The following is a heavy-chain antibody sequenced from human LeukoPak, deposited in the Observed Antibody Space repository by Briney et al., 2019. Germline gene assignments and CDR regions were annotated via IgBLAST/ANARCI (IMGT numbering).Heavy chain of an antibody. D-gene: IGHD6-13*01. CDR3: ARGRRWAAAEIVY. CDR1: GGSVSSYY. Sequence: SETLSLTCTVSGGSVSSYYWNWIRQPPGKGLEWIGYIYYSGSSNYNPSLKSRVTISIDTSKNQFSLKLNSVTAADTAVYYCARGRRWAAAEIVYWGQGTLVTVSS. CDR2: IYYSGSS. J-gene: IGHJ4*02. V-gene: IGHV4-59*02.